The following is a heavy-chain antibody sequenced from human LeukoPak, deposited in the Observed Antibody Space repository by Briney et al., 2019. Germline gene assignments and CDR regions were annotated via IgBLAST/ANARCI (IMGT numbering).Heavy chain of an antibody. Sequence: GGTLRLSCAASGFTFSSYGMSWVRQAPGKGLEWVANIKQDGSEKYYVDSVKGRFTISRDNAKNSLYLQMNSLRAEDTAVYYWGGGSGGVPLDYWGQGTLV. CDR1: GFTFSSYG. D-gene: IGHD3-10*01. CDR2: IKQDGSEK. J-gene: IGHJ4*02. CDR3: GGGSGGVPLDY. V-gene: IGHV3-7*01.